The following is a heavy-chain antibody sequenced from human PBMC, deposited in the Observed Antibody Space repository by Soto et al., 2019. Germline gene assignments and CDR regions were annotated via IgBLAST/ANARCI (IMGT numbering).Heavy chain of an antibody. CDR3: ATWAISVGGEGF. CDR1: GFTVSDYS. V-gene: IGHV3-48*02. J-gene: IGHJ4*02. D-gene: IGHD2-21*01. Sequence: PGGSLRLSCSASGFTVSDYSVNWVRQAPGKGLEWISYISSTGDLMLYADSVKGRFTIARDIAKNSLYLQMDSLRDEDSAVYYCATWAISVGGEGFWGKGTLVTVSS. CDR2: ISSTGDLM.